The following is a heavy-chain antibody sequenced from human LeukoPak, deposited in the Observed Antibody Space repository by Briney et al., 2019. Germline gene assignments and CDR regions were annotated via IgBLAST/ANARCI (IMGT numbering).Heavy chain of an antibody. CDR1: GGSISGRRYY. CDR2: IHYDGAT. CDR3: ARILREYNILTGLYLNYNFAY. Sequence: PETLSLTCTVSGGSISGRRYYWGWIRQPPGKGLEGIGSIHYDGATYYNPSLKSRATMSVDTSQNQFLLKLTSVAAADTAVYDCARILREYNILTGLYLNYNFAYSGQGTLVTVSS. J-gene: IGHJ4*02. V-gene: IGHV4-39*01. D-gene: IGHD3-9*01.